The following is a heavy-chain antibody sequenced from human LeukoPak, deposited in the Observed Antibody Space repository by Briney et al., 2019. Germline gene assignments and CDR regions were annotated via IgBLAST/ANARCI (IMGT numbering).Heavy chain of an antibody. J-gene: IGHJ4*02. CDR3: AKERIQLWLNF. CDR2: ISYDGINK. Sequence: GGSLLLSCAAAGFTFSSYGMHWVRPAAGKGREGVAVISYDGINKYYADSVKGRFTISRDNSKNTLYLQMNSLRAEDTAVYYCAKERIQLWLNFWGQGTLVTVSS. CDR1: GFTFSSYG. D-gene: IGHD5-18*01. V-gene: IGHV3-30*18.